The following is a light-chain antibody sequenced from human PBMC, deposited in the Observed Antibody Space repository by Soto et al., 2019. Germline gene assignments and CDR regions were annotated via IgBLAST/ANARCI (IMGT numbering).Light chain of an antibody. V-gene: IGKV3-11*01. CDR3: QQYYDSPRT. Sequence: EIVLTQSPATLSLSPGERATLSCRASQTVDTYLAWYQHKPGQSPRLLIYDVSNRATDIPARFSGSGSGTDFTLTISSLEPEDFATYYCQQYYDSPRTFGQGTKVDIK. CDR1: QTVDTY. J-gene: IGKJ1*01. CDR2: DVS.